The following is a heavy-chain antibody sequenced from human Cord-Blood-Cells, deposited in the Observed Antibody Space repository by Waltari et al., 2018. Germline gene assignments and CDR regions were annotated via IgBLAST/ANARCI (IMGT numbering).Heavy chain of an antibody. CDR3: ARPYGSSGYYYTPYAFDI. Sequence: QVQLQQWGAGLLKPSETLSLTCAVYGGSFSGYYWSWIRQPPGKGLGWIGEINHSVSTNYNPSLKSRVTRSVDTSKNQFSLKLSSVTAADTAVYYCARPYGSSGYYYTPYAFDIWGQGTMVTVSS. CDR2: INHSVST. J-gene: IGHJ3*02. V-gene: IGHV4-34*01. CDR1: GGSFSGYY. D-gene: IGHD3-22*01.